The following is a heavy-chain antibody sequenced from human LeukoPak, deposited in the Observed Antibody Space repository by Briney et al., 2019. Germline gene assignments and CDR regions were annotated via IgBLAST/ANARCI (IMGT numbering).Heavy chain of an antibody. Sequence: PSETLSLTCTVSGGSISSYYRSGIRQSPGKGLEWIGYIYYNGNTDYNPSLRSRLTMSVDTSKNQFSLKLTSVTAADTALYYCAKGGWSLDIWGQGTMVTVSS. CDR2: IYYNGNT. CDR3: AKGGWSLDI. D-gene: IGHD6-19*01. J-gene: IGHJ3*02. CDR1: GGSISSYY. V-gene: IGHV4-59*03.